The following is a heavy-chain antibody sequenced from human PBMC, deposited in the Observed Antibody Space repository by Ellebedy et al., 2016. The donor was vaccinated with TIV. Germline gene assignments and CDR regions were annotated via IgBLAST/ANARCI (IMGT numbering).Heavy chain of an antibody. V-gene: IGHV3-48*03. CDR2: IGSYGSSANRT. D-gene: IGHD4-17*01. Sequence: PGGSLRLSCAASGFNFRNYEMHWVRQAPGKGLEWVSYIGSYGSSANRTYYADSVKGRFTISRDNAKNSVYLQMNSLRAEDTAVYYCARDIGAVTGWYFYGMDVWGQGATVTVSS. CDR1: GFNFRNYE. J-gene: IGHJ6*02. CDR3: ARDIGAVTGWYFYGMDV.